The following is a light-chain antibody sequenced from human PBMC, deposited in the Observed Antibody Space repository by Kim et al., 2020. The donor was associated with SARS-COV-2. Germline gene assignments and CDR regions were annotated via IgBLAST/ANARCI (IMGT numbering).Light chain of an antibody. Sequence: APGKTASITCGGHNIGSNGVPWYQQRPGQAPVLVIYYDSDRPSGIPERFSGSNSGNTATLTISRVEAGDEADYYCQVRDTNSDHPVFGGGTKLTVL. CDR2: YDS. V-gene: IGLV3-21*04. CDR1: NIGSNG. CDR3: QVRDTNSDHPV. J-gene: IGLJ3*02.